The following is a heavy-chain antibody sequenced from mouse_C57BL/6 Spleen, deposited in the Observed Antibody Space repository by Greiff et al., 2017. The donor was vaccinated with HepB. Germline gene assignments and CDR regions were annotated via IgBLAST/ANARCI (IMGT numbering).Heavy chain of an antibody. CDR2: INPSTGGT. CDR1: GYSFTGYY. CDR3: ARSNRFAY. V-gene: IGHV1-42*01. Sequence: EVQLQQSGPELVKPGASVKISCKASGYSFTGYYMNWVKQSPEKSLEWIGEINPSTGGTTYNQKFKAKATLTVDKSSSTAYMQLKSLTSEDSAVYYCARSNRFAYWGQGTLVTVSA. J-gene: IGHJ3*01.